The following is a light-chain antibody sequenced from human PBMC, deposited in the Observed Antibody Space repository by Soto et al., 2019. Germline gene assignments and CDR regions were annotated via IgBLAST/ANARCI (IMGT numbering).Light chain of an antibody. V-gene: IGKV1-39*01. J-gene: IGKJ4*01. CDR2: DAS. CDR3: QQSFSSLLS. Sequence: DIQMTQSPSSLSASVGDRVTITCRASQTISTYVTWYQQKPGKDPKALISDASTLQSGVPSRFSGSGSGTDFTLIISSLQPEDIATYYCQQSFSSLLSFGGGTQGESK. CDR1: QTISTY.